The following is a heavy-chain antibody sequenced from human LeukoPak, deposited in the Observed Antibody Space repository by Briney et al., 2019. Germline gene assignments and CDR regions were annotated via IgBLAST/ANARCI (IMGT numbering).Heavy chain of an antibody. J-gene: IGHJ3*02. V-gene: IGHV4-30-4*08. D-gene: IGHD3-22*01. CDR1: GGSISSGDYY. Sequence: SETLSLTCTVSGGSISSGDYYWSWIRQPPGKGLEWIGYIYYSGSTYYNPSLKSRVTISVDTSKNQFSLKLSSATAADTAVYYCARQAGITMIVVVWAFDIWGQGTMVTVSS. CDR3: ARQAGITMIVVVWAFDI. CDR2: IYYSGST.